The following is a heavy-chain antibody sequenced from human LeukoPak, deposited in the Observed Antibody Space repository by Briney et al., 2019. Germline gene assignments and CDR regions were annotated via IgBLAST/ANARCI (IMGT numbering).Heavy chain of an antibody. V-gene: IGHV1-46*01. Sequence: GASVKVSCKASGYTFISYYMHWVRQAPGQGLEWMGIINPSGGGTNYAQKFQGRVTMTRDTSTSTVYMELSSLRSEDTAVYYCARAEVIVGTTGFDYWGQGTLVTVSS. CDR2: INPSGGGT. J-gene: IGHJ4*02. CDR3: ARAEVIVGTTGFDY. D-gene: IGHD1-26*01. CDR1: GYTFISYY.